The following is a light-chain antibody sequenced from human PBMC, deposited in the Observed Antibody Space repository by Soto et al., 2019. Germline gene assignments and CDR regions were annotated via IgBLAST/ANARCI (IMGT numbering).Light chain of an antibody. CDR1: QSISSW. V-gene: IGKV1-5*01. J-gene: IGKJ4*01. Sequence: DIQMTQSPSTLSASVGDRVTITCRASQSISSWLAWYQQKPGKAPNLLIYDASSLETGVPSRFSGSGSGTEFTLTISSLQPDDFAVYYCQHRHNWPLTFGGGTRVDIK. CDR2: DAS. CDR3: QHRHNWPLT.